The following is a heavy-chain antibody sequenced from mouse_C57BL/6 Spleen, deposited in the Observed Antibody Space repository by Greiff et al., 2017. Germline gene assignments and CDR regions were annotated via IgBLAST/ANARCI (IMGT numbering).Heavy chain of an antibody. V-gene: IGHV5-17*01. CDR1: GFTFSDYG. CDR3: ARPDGCDEAWFAY. J-gene: IGHJ3*01. CDR2: ISSGSSTI. D-gene: IGHD2-3*01. Sequence: EVHLVESGGGLVKPGGSLKLSCAASGFTFSDYGMHWVRQAPEKGLEWVAYISSGSSTIYYADTVKGRFTISRDNAKNTLYLQMTSLRSEDTAMYYCARPDGCDEAWFAYWGQGTLVTVSA.